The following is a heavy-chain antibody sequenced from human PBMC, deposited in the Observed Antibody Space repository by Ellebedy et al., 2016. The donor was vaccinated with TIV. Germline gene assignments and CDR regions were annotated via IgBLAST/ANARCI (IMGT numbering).Heavy chain of an antibody. CDR2: INTVTGSP. CDR1: GYSFNTNA. Sequence: AASVKVSCKGSGYSFNTNAMIWVRQPPGRGLELLGWINTVTGSPTYAQGFTGRFVFSFDTSVTTSYLEITILEAEDTAVYFCARDFPAHGVCDNWGQGTLVTVSS. V-gene: IGHV7-4-1*02. D-gene: IGHD5-24*01. CDR3: ARDFPAHGVCDN. J-gene: IGHJ4*02.